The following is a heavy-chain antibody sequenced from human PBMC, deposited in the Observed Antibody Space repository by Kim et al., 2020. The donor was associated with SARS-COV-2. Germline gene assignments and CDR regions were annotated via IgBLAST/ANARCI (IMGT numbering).Heavy chain of an antibody. CDR1: GGSISSYY. CDR2: IYTSGST. Sequence: SETLSLTCTVSGGSISSYYWSWIRQPAGKGLEWIGRIYTSGSTNYNPSLKSRVTMSVDTPKNQFSLKLSSVTAADTAVYYCARAVATFGSGSYYFDYWGQGTLVTVSS. CDR3: ARAVATFGSGSYYFDY. J-gene: IGHJ4*02. V-gene: IGHV4-4*07. D-gene: IGHD3-10*01.